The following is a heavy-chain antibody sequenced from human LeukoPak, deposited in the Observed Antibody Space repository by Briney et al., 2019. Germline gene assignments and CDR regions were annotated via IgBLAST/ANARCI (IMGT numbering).Heavy chain of an antibody. D-gene: IGHD5-24*01. V-gene: IGHV1-69*05. CDR1: GGTFSSYA. CDR3: ARAGREGYKDYYYYYMDV. J-gene: IGHJ6*03. Sequence: SVKVSCKASGGTFSSYAISWVRQAPGQGLEWMGGIIPIFGTANYAQKFQGRVTSTTAESTSTAYMELSSLRSEDTAVYYCARAGREGYKDYYYYYMDVWGKGTTVTVSS. CDR2: IIPIFGTA.